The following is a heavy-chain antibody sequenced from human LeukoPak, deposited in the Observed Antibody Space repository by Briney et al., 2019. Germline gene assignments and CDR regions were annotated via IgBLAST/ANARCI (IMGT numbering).Heavy chain of an antibody. V-gene: IGHV3-53*04. Sequence: GGSLRLSCAASGFTVSSNYMSWVRQAPGKGLEWVSVIYSGGSTYYTDSVKGRFTISRQNSQNTLFLQMNSLRAEDTAVYYCARVGGLDAFDIWGQGTMVTVSS. D-gene: IGHD1-26*01. CDR3: ARVGGLDAFDI. CDR2: IYSGGST. CDR1: GFTVSSNY. J-gene: IGHJ3*02.